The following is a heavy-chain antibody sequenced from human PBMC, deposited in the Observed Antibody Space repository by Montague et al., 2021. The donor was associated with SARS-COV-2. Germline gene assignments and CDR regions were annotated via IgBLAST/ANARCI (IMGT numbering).Heavy chain of an antibody. CDR2: IYTSGST. Sequence: SETLSLTCSTSGVSITSYYWCWVCQPAAKGLEWICHIYTSGSTNYSPSLKSRVRLSIDNPKNQFSLKLESLTAADTAVYYCVRDGGNWYYFDYWGQGALVTVSS. J-gene: IGHJ4*02. CDR1: GVSITSYY. CDR3: VRDGGNWYYFDY. V-gene: IGHV4-4*07. D-gene: IGHD3-16*01.